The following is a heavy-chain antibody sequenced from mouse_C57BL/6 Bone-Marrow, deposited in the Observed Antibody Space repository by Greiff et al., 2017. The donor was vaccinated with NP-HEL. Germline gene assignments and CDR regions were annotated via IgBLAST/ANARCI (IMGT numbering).Heavy chain of an antibody. CDR1: GFTFSDAW. Sequence: EVKVEESGGGLVQPGGSMKLSCAASGFTFSDAWMDWVRQSPEKGLEWVAEIRNKANNHATYYAESVKGRFTISRDDSKSSVYLQMNSLRAEDTGIYYGTRLSTVVAPLFDYWGQGTTLTVSS. V-gene: IGHV6-6*01. D-gene: IGHD1-1*01. CDR3: TRLSTVVAPLFDY. CDR2: IRNKANNHAT. J-gene: IGHJ2*01.